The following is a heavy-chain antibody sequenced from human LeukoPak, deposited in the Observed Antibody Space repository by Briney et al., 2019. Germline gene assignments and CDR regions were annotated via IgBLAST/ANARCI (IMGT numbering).Heavy chain of an antibody. Sequence: GGSLRLSCAASGFTFSSYSMNWVRQAPGKGLEWVSYISSSSSTIYYADSVKGRFTISRDNAKNSLYLQMNSLRAEDTAVYYCARDRGVGHHYYMDVWGKGTTVTVSS. CDR1: GFTFSSYS. J-gene: IGHJ6*03. CDR3: ARDRGVGHHYYMDV. D-gene: IGHD3-10*01. CDR2: ISSSSSTI. V-gene: IGHV3-48*01.